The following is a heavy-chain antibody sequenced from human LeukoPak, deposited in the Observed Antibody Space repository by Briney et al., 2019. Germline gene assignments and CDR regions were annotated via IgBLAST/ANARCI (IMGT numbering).Heavy chain of an antibody. Sequence: SETLSLTCTVSGGSISSYYWSWIRQPPGKGLEWIGYIYYSGSTYYNPSLKSRVTISVDTSKNQFSLKLSSVTAADTAVYYCARMGALGIPPHYYFDYWGQGTLVTVSS. V-gene: IGHV4-59*01. D-gene: IGHD7-27*01. CDR3: ARMGALGIPPHYYFDY. CDR2: IYYSGST. CDR1: GGSISSYY. J-gene: IGHJ4*02.